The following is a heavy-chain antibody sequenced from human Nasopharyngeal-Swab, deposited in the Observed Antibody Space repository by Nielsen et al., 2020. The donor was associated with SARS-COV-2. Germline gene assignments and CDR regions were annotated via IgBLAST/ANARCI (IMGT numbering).Heavy chain of an antibody. V-gene: IGHV4-34*01. CDR3: AGHPEDFDY. CDR1: GGPISDYH. CDR2: MKPTGRT. J-gene: IGHJ4*02. Sequence: SETLSLTCVVYGGPISDYHWSWIRQAPGKGLEWIGEMKPTGRTNYNPSLKSRVTISVDTSKNQFLLKLSSVTAADTAVYYCAGHPEDFDYWGQGALVTVSS.